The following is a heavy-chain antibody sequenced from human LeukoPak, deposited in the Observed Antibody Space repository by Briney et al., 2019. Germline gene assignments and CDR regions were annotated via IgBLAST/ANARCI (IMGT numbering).Heavy chain of an antibody. J-gene: IGHJ4*02. Sequence: SETLSLTCAVYGGSFSGYYWSWIRQPPGKGLEWIGEINHSGSTNYNPSLKSRVTISVDTSKNQFSLKLSSVTAADTAVYYCARWNYYDSSGYSWIDYWGQGTLVTVSS. CDR3: ARWNYYDSSGYSWIDY. D-gene: IGHD3-22*01. V-gene: IGHV4-34*01. CDR1: GGSFSGYY. CDR2: INHSGST.